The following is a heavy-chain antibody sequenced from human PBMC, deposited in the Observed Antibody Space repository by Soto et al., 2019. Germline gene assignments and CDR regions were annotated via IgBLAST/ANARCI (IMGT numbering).Heavy chain of an antibody. Sequence: SETLSVTCTVSGGSISSSRYDWGWIRQPPGKGLEGIGSIYYSGSTYYNPSLKSRVTISVPTSKNQFSLKLSSVTAADTAVYYCALKKGQWWVQRWFDSWRQVPLVTVSS. D-gene: IGHD6-19*01. CDR2: IYYSGST. CDR1: GGSISSSRYD. CDR3: ALKKGQWWVQRWFDS. V-gene: IGHV4-39*01. J-gene: IGHJ5*01.